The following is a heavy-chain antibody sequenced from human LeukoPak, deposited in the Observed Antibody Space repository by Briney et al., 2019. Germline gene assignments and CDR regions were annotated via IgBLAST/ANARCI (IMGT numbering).Heavy chain of an antibody. CDR3: AREGIAVGGLGY. J-gene: IGHJ4*02. D-gene: IGHD6-19*01. Sequence: SVKVSCEASGGTFSSYAISWVRQAPGQGLEWMGRIIPIFGTANYAQKFQGRVTITTDESTSTAYMELSSLRSEDTAVYYCAREGIAVGGLGYWGQGTLVTVSS. CDR2: IIPIFGTA. CDR1: GGTFSSYA. V-gene: IGHV1-69*05.